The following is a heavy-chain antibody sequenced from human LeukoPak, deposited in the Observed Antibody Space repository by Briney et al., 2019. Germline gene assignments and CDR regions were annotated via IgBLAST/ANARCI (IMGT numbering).Heavy chain of an antibody. CDR1: GFTFSSYS. D-gene: IGHD2-2*01. CDR3: AREGGEGYCSSTSCPLDY. Sequence: GGSLRLSCAASGFTFSSYSMNWVRQAPGKGLEWVSSISSSSSYIYYADSVKGRFTISRDNAKNSLYLQMNSLRAEDTAVYYCAREGGEGYCSSTSCPLDYWGQGTLVTVSS. CDR2: ISSSSSYI. V-gene: IGHV3-21*01. J-gene: IGHJ4*02.